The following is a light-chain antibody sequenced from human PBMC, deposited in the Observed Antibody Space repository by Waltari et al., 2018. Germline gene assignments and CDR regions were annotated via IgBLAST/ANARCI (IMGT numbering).Light chain of an antibody. J-gene: IGKJ5*01. CDR2: GAS. CDR1: ENIISN. CDR3: QQYNNWPLT. Sequence: EIVLTQYPATLSVSPGGRATLSCRASENIISNLAWYQQRPGQAPRLLIHGASTRATAFPPRFSGSGSGTEFTLTINSLQSEDFAVYYCQQYNNWPLTCGQGTRLEIK. V-gene: IGKV3-15*01.